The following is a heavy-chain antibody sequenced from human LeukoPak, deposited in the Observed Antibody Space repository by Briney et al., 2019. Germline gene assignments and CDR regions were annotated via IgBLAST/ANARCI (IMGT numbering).Heavy chain of an antibody. CDR1: GFTFSRYN. CDR3: ARVLETDCSGGSCYSGLDY. CDR2: ISRTGNYI. V-gene: IGHV3-21*01. D-gene: IGHD2-15*01. J-gene: IGHJ4*02. Sequence: GGSLRLSCAASGFTFSRYNMNWVRQAPGKGLEWVSSISRTGNYIYYADSVKGRFTISRDNAQSSLFLQMNSLRVEDTAVYYCARVLETDCSGGSCYSGLDYWGQGTLVTVSS.